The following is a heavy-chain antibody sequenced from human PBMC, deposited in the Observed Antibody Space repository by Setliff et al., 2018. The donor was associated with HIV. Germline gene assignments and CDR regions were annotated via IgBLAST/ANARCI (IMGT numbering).Heavy chain of an antibody. CDR1: GGSISRFY. CDR2: IYYGGT. CDR3: AREKTTLVRGVIIFQIFDY. Sequence: PSETLSLTCTVSGGSISRFYWSWIRQPPGKGLEWIGSIYYGGTNYSPSLRSRVTISLDTSKNQFSLRLSSVTAADTALYYCAREKTTLVRGVIIFQIFDYWGQGKLVTVSS. D-gene: IGHD3-10*01. J-gene: IGHJ4*02. V-gene: IGHV4-59*01.